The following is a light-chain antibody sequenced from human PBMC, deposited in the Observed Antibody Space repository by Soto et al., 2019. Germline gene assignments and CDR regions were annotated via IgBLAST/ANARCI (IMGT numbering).Light chain of an antibody. V-gene: IGLV2-14*01. CDR2: EFS. J-gene: IGLJ2*01. Sequence: QSALTQPASVSGSPGQSITISCTGTSNDVGGYKYVSWYQHHPGKAPKLIIYEFSNRPSGVSNRFSGSKSGNTASLTISGLQAEDEADYYCSSYTSSSTKLFGGGTKLTVL. CDR3: SSYTSSSTKL. CDR1: SNDVGGYKY.